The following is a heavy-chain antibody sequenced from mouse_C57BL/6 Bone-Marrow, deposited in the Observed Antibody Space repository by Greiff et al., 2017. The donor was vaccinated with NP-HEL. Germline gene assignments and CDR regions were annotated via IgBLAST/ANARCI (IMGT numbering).Heavy chain of an antibody. J-gene: IGHJ1*03. Sequence: EVQRVESGGGLVQSGRSLRLSCATSGFTFSDFYMEWVRQAPGKGLEWIAASRNKANDYTTEYSASVKGRFIVSRDTSQSILYLQMNALRAEDTAIYYCARAGYPYWYFDVWGTGTTVTVSS. D-gene: IGHD2-2*01. V-gene: IGHV7-1*01. CDR3: ARAGYPYWYFDV. CDR1: GFTFSDFY. CDR2: SRNKANDYTT.